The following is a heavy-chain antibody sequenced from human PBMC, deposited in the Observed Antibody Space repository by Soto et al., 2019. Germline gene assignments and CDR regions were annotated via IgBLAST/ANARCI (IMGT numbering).Heavy chain of an antibody. CDR1: GGTFSSYA. V-gene: IGHV1-69*06. D-gene: IGHD2-2*03. J-gene: IGHJ6*02. Sequence: SVKVSCKASGGTFSSYAISWVRQAPGQGLEWMGGIIPIFGTANYAQKFQGRVTITADKSTSTAYMELGSLRSEDTAVYYCARDSGYCSSTSCPKGPYYYYGMDVWGQGTTVTVSS. CDR3: ARDSGYCSSTSCPKGPYYYYGMDV. CDR2: IIPIFGTA.